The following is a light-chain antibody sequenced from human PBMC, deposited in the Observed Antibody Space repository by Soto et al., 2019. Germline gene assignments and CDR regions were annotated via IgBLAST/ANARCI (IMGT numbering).Light chain of an antibody. V-gene: IGKV1-39*01. Sequence: DIQMTQSPSSLSASVGDRVIITCRAIQSISNYLNWYRQKPRKAPKLLIFAASSLQSGIPSRFSGSGSGTNITLTISSLQPEDFAAYYCHQGYSTPITFGRGTRLEIK. CDR2: AAS. CDR1: QSISNY. CDR3: HQGYSTPIT. J-gene: IGKJ5*01.